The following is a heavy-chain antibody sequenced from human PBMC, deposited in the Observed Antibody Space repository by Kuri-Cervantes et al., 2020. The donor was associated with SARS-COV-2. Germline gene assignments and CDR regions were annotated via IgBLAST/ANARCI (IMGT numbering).Heavy chain of an antibody. CDR3: ARGIRGSWYVFDY. D-gene: IGHD6-13*01. CDR2: INSDGSST. J-gene: IGHJ4*02. CDR1: GFTFSSYA. V-gene: IGHV3-74*01. Sequence: GESLKISCAASGFTFSSYAMSWVRQAPGKGLVWVSRINSDGSSTSYADSVKGRFTISRDNSKNTLYLQMNSLRAEDTAVYYCARGIRGSWYVFDYWGQGTLVTVSS.